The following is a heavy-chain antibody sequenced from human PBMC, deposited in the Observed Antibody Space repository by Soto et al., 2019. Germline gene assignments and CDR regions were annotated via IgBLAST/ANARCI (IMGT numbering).Heavy chain of an antibody. CDR2: LYGGGTT. CDR3: VRPSSY. D-gene: IGHD6-13*01. CDR1: GFAVNSDY. Sequence: EVQLVASGGGLIQPGGSLRLSCAASGFAVNSDYMSWVRQAPGKGLEWVSVLYGGGTTHYSDSVKCRFTISRDNSKNTVFLQMNSLRAEDTAVYYCVRPSSYWGQGTRVIVSS. J-gene: IGHJ4*02. V-gene: IGHV3-53*01.